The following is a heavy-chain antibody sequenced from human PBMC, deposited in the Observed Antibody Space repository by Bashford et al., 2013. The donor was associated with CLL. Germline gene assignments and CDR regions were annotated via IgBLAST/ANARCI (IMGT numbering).Heavy chain of an antibody. CDR1: GGPITSGSYY. D-gene: IGHD2-21*01. CDR3: AREMVVVGMFDAFDF. V-gene: IGHV4-61*02. CDR2: MYSNGST. J-gene: IGHJ3*01. Sequence: SETLSLTCSVSGGPITSGSYYWSWIRQPAGKGLEWIGRMYSNGSTNYNASLKSRVAISGDTSKNQFSLKMSSVTAADTAVYYCAREMVVVGMFDAFDFWGQGTMVTVSS.